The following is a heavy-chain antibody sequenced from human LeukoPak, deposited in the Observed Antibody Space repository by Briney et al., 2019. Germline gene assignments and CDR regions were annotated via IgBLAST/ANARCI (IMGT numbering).Heavy chain of an antibody. J-gene: IGHJ3*02. CDR1: GYTFTGYY. D-gene: IGHD6-19*01. Sequence: ASVKVSCKASGYTFTGYYMHWVRQAPGQGLAWMGWINPNSGGTNYAQKFQGRVTMTRDTSISTAYMELSRLRSDDTAVYYCARAAAVAGTRNDAFDILGQGTMVTVSS. CDR3: ARAAAVAGTRNDAFDI. CDR2: INPNSGGT. V-gene: IGHV1-2*02.